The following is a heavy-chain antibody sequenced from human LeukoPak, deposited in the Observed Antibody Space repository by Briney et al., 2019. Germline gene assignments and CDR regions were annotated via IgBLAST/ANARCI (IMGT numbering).Heavy chain of an antibody. CDR1: GDSISSGSSY. CDR3: ARGIVTAAFGEVCFDP. D-gene: IGHD2-2*01. V-gene: IGHV4-61*02. CDR2: IYTSGST. Sequence: LSETLSLTCTVSGDSISSGSSYWSWLRQPAGRGLEWIGRIYTSGSTNYNPSLKSRVTISVDTSKNQFSLKLTSVTAADTAVYYCARGIVTAAFGEVCFDPWGQGTLVTVSS. J-gene: IGHJ5*02.